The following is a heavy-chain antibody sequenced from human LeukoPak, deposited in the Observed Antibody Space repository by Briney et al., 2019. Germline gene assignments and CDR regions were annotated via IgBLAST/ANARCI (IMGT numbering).Heavy chain of an antibody. CDR3: ARGYYYGSGSSDSDY. Sequence: GGSLRLSCAASGFTVSSNYMGWVRQAPGKGLEWVSVIYSGGSTYYADSVKGRFTISRDNSKNTLYLQMNSLRAEDTAVYYCARGYYYGSGSSDSDYWGQGTLVTVSS. CDR2: IYSGGST. D-gene: IGHD3-10*01. V-gene: IGHV3-53*01. CDR1: GFTVSSNY. J-gene: IGHJ4*02.